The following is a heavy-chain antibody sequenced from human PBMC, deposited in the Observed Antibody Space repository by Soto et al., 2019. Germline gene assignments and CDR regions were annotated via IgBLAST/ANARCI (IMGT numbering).Heavy chain of an antibody. CDR1: GGSFRDDGYS. CDR3: ATSSSGWPDWFDP. CDR2: IFHSGST. Sequence: PSETPSLTCTVSGGSFRDDGYSWNWIRQSPGKGLEWIGCIFHSGSTLYSPSLKSRVSMSLDVSKNQFSLALTSVTAADTAVYYCATSSSGWPDWFDPWSPGSLVTVSS. D-gene: IGHD6-19*01. J-gene: IGHJ5*02. V-gene: IGHV4-30-2*06.